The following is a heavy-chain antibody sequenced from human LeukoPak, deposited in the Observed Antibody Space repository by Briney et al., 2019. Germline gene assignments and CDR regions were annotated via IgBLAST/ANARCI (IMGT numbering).Heavy chain of an antibody. D-gene: IGHD3-3*01. V-gene: IGHV4-59*02. Sequence: SETLSLTCAVSGGSVNSHFCSWVRHSPGKELEWIGYYYYGGSTLYSPSLSSRVTISVDASKNHFSLRLNSVTGADTGVYYCAIMGSAYGNAFDVWGQGTMVTVSP. CDR2: YYYGGST. J-gene: IGHJ3*01. CDR1: GGSVNSHF. CDR3: AIMGSAYGNAFDV.